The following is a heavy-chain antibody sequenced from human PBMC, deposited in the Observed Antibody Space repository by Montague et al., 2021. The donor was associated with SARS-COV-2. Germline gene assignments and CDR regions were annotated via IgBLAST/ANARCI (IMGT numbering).Heavy chain of an antibody. CDR2: VSASGST. CDR1: GDSISYFY. CDR3: ARDVVAAPGTFNY. Sequence: SETLSLTCTVSGDSISYFYWSWIRQPAGKGLEWIGRVSASGSTNYNPSLNSRVTMSVDTSKKQFSLRLSPVTAVDTAVYYCARDVVAAPGTFNYWGQGTLVTVSS. J-gene: IGHJ4*02. V-gene: IGHV4-4*07. D-gene: IGHD6-13*01.